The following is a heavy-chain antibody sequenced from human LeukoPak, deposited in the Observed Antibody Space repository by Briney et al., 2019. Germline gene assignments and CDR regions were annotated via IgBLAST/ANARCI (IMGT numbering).Heavy chain of an antibody. CDR3: ARVDLEAVVY. J-gene: IGHJ4*02. CDR2: IYYSGST. Sequence: SETLSLTCSVSGGSIGSDGYYWNWNRQHPGKGLEWIGYIYYSGSTTYSPSLKSRVAISVDTSKNQFFLSLRSVTAADTAVYYCARVDLEAVVYWGQGTLVTVSS. D-gene: IGHD1-1*01. CDR1: GGSIGSDGYY. V-gene: IGHV4-31*03.